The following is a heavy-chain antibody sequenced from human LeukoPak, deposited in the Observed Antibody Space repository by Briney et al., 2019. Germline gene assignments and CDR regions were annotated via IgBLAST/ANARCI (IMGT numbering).Heavy chain of an antibody. Sequence: GGSLRLSCAASGFTFSSYGMHWVRQAPGKGLEWVAFIRYDGSNKYYADSVKGRFTISRDNSKNTLYLQMNSLRAEDTAVYYCARDFATYCSSTSCYSPWGQGTLVTVSS. CDR2: IRYDGSNK. CDR1: GFTFSSYG. D-gene: IGHD2-2*02. CDR3: ARDFATYCSSTSCYSP. V-gene: IGHV3-30*02. J-gene: IGHJ5*02.